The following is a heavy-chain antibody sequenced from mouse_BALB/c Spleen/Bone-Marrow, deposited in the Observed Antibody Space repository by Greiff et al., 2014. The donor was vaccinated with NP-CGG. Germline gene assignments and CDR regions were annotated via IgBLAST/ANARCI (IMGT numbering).Heavy chain of an antibody. V-gene: IGHV1-9*01. CDR2: ILPGSVTT. CDR3: ARDHFDH. CDR1: GYTFSSYW. J-gene: IGHJ2*01. Sequence: QVQLKESGAELMKPGASVKISCKATGYTFSSYWIEWIKQRPGHGLGWIGEILPGSVTTNYNGRFKGKATFTADTSSNTAYMQLSSLTSEDSAVYYCARDHFDHWGPGTTLTVSS.